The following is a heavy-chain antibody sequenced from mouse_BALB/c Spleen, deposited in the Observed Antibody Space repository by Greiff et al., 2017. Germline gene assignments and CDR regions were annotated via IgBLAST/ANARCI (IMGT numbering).Heavy chain of an antibody. D-gene: IGHD1-1*01. V-gene: IGHV5-17*02. Sequence: EVQGVESGGGLVQPGGSRKLSCAASGFTFSSFGMHWVRQAPEKGLEWVAYISSGSSTIYYADTVKGRFTISRDNPKNTLFLQMTSLRSEDTAMYYCASSYYYGSSYFDYWGQGTTLTVSS. CDR1: GFTFSSFG. J-gene: IGHJ2*01. CDR2: ISSGSSTI. CDR3: ASSYYYGSSYFDY.